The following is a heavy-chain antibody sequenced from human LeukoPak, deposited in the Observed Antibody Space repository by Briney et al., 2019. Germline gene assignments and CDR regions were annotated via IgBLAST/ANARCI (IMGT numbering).Heavy chain of an antibody. J-gene: IGHJ3*02. CDR1: GGSISSSSYY. CDR2: IYYSGST. V-gene: IGHV4-39*07. D-gene: IGHD6-13*01. CDR3: ARDSEGIAGGAFDI. Sequence: SETLSLTCTVSGGSISSSSYYWGWIRQPPGKGLEWIGSIYYSGSTYYNPSLKSRVTISVDTSKNQFSLKLSSVTAADTAVYYCARDSEGIAGGAFDIWAQGTMVTVSS.